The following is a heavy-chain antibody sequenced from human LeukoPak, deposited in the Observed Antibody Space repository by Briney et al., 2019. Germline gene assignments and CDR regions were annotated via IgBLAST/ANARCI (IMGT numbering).Heavy chain of an antibody. D-gene: IGHD6-13*01. V-gene: IGHV4-34*01. CDR2: INHSGST. CDR3: ARGVREARSYSSSWYEEYSDY. Sequence: SETLSLTCAVYGGSFSGYYWSWIRQPPGKGLEWIGEINHSGSTNYNPSLKSRVTISVDTSKNQFSLKLSSVTAADTAVYYCARGVREARSYSSSWYEEYSDYWGQGTLVTVSS. CDR1: GGSFSGYY. J-gene: IGHJ4*02.